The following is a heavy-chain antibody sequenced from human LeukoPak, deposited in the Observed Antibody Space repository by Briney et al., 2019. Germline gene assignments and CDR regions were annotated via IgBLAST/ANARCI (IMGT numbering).Heavy chain of an antibody. CDR2: MNPNSGNT. CDR1: GYTFTSYD. Sequence: ASVKVSCKASGYTFTSYDINWERQSTGQGLEWMGWMNPNSGNTGYAQKFQGRVTMTRNTSISTAYMELSSLRSEDTAVYYCARGEGGGNYYYYGMDVWGQGTTVTVSS. CDR3: ARGEGGGNYYYYGMDV. D-gene: IGHD3-16*01. V-gene: IGHV1-8*01. J-gene: IGHJ6*02.